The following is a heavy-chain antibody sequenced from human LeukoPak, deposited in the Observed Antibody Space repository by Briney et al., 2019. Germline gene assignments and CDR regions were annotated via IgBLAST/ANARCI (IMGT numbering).Heavy chain of an antibody. Sequence: GGSLRLSCAASGFTVSSNYMSWVRQAPGKGLEWVSVIYSGGSTYYADSVKGRFTISRDNSKNTLYLQMNSLRAEDTAVYYCASPYYYGSGSYFDYWGQGALVTVSS. J-gene: IGHJ4*02. D-gene: IGHD3-10*01. CDR1: GFTVSSNY. CDR3: ASPYYYGSGSYFDY. V-gene: IGHV3-66*01. CDR2: IYSGGST.